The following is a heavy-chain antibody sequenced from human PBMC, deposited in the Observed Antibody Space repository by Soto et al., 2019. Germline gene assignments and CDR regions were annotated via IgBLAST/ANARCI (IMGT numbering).Heavy chain of an antibody. J-gene: IGHJ4*02. CDR1: RCTLRSFSSHA. D-gene: IGHD6-25*01. Sequence: SVPVSCQSSRCTLRSFSSHALSRAGQGPGAGLECMGGCNPIFGLLNDPQQFQGRLTISADTSTNTAYMELSSLRSEDTVVYYCATDRGAAGPLDYWGQGTLVTVSS. V-gene: IGHV1-69*10. CDR2: CNPIFGLL. CDR3: ATDRGAAGPLDY.